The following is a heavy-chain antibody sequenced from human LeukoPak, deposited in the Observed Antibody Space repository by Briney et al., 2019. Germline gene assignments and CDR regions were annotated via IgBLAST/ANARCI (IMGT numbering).Heavy chain of an antibody. CDR1: GFTFDDYA. Sequence: PGGSLRLSCAASGFTFDDYAMHWVRHAPGKGLEWVSGISWNRGSIGYADSVKGRFTISRDNAKNSLYLQMNSLRAEDTALYYCAKGSTLVVAATNKDTAYFDYWGQGTLVTVSS. D-gene: IGHD2-15*01. J-gene: IGHJ4*02. CDR3: AKGSTLVVAATNKDTAYFDY. V-gene: IGHV3-9*01. CDR2: ISWNRGSI.